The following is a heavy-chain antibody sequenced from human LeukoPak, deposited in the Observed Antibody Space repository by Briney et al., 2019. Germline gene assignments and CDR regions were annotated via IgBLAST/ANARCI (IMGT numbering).Heavy chain of an antibody. J-gene: IGHJ5*02. CDR3: ARDRKYKRYCSSTSCSLGWFDP. Sequence: ASVKVSCKASGYSFTSYGITWVRQAPGQGLEWMGWISGYNGHTNYAQKFQGRVTMTTDTSTSTAYMELRSLRSDDTAVYYCARDRKYKRYCSSTSCSLGWFDPWGQGTLVTVSS. V-gene: IGHV1-18*01. D-gene: IGHD2-2*01. CDR1: GYSFTSYG. CDR2: ISGYNGHT.